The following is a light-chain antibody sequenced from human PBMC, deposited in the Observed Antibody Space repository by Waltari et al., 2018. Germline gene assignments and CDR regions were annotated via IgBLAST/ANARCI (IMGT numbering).Light chain of an antibody. V-gene: IGKV1-39*01. CDR1: QTISSY. J-gene: IGKJ1*01. CDR3: QQSYTDLAT. CDR2: GAS. Sequence: DIQMTQSPSSLSASVGDRVTITCRASQTISSYLNWYQQKPGKAPKLLIYGASKLQSGVPSRFSASGSGTDFTLTISSLQPEDFAAYYCQQSYTDLATFGQGTKVEIK.